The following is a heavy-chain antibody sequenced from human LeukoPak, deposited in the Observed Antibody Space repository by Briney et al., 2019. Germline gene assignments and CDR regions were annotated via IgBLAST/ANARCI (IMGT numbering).Heavy chain of an antibody. Sequence: TSETLSLTCTVSGGSISSYYWSWIWQPAGKGLEWIGRIYTSGSTNYNASLKSRVSMSVDTSKNQFSLKLSSVTAAGTAVFYCARENSGSYREFDYWGQGTLVTVSS. CDR1: GGSISSYY. V-gene: IGHV4-4*07. D-gene: IGHD1-26*01. CDR3: ARENSGSYREFDY. J-gene: IGHJ4*02. CDR2: IYTSGST.